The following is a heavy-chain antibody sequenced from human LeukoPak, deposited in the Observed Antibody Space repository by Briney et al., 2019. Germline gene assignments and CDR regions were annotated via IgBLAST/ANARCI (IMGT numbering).Heavy chain of an antibody. CDR2: IYYSGST. D-gene: IGHD5-24*01. J-gene: IGHJ4*02. Sequence: SETLSLTCTVSGGSISSGGYYWSWTRQHPGKGLEWIGYIYYSGSTCYNPSLKSRVTISVDTSKNQFSLKLSSVTAADTAVYYCARIISSEMATISGFYFDYWGQGTLVTVSS. CDR1: GGSISSGGYY. CDR3: ARIISSEMATISGFYFDY. V-gene: IGHV4-31*03.